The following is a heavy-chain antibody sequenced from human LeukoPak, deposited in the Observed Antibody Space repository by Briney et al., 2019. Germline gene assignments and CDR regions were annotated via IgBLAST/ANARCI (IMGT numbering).Heavy chain of an antibody. Sequence: ASVKVSCKASGYAFSSYDINWVRQATGQGLEWMGWMNPNSGNTGYAQKFQGRVTMTRNTSISTAHMELSSLRSEDTALYYCARVTHYCGSTSCYTVYYFDYWGQGTLVTVSS. D-gene: IGHD2-2*02. CDR3: ARVTHYCGSTSCYTVYYFDY. V-gene: IGHV1-8*01. J-gene: IGHJ4*02. CDR2: MNPNSGNT. CDR1: GYAFSSYD.